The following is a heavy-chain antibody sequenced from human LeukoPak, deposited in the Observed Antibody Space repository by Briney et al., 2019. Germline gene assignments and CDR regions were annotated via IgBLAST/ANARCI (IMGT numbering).Heavy chain of an antibody. J-gene: IGHJ3*02. CDR1: EFTFSSYA. V-gene: IGHV3-23*01. Sequence: GGSLRLSCVGFEFTFSSYAMGWVRQAPGKGLEWVSVISGNSGNKYYADFVKGRFTISRDNSKNTLYLQMNSLRAEDTAVYYCAKVLVGTGAFDIWGQGTMVTVSS. CDR3: AKVLVGTGAFDI. D-gene: IGHD2-21*02. CDR2: ISGNSGNK.